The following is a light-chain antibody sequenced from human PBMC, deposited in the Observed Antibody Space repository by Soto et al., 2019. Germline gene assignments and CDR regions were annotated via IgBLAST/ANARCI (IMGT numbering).Light chain of an antibody. CDR3: QQYGTSPNT. Sequence: ESVLTQSPGTLSLSPGERATLSCRASQSVSSTYLAWYQQKPGQAPRLLIFGASSRATGIPDRFSGSGSGTTFTLTISRLEPEDFAVYYCQQYGTSPNTFGQGTKVDI. V-gene: IGKV3-20*01. CDR2: GAS. J-gene: IGKJ2*01. CDR1: QSVSSTY.